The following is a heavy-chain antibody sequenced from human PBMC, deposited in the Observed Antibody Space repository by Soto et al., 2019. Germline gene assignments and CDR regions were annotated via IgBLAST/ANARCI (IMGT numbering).Heavy chain of an antibody. Sequence: GGSLRLSCAASGFTGSSNYMSWVRQAPGRGLEWVSVIYSGGSTYYADSVKGRFTISRHNSKNTLYLQMNSLRAEDTAVYYCASDRSTGTPHYYYSGMAVWGQGTTVTVSS. CDR3: ASDRSTGTPHYYYSGMAV. D-gene: IGHD1-1*01. CDR2: IYSGGST. J-gene: IGHJ6*02. CDR1: GFTGSSNY. V-gene: IGHV3-53*04.